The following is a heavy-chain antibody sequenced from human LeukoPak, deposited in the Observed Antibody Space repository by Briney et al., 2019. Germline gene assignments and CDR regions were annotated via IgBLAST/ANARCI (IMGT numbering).Heavy chain of an antibody. D-gene: IGHD5-12*01. J-gene: IGHJ6*02. V-gene: IGHV3-21*01. Sequence: PGGSLRLSCAASGFTFSGYAMNWVRQAPGKGLEWVSSISSSSSYIYYADSVKGRFTISRDNAKNSLYLQMNSLRAEDTAVYYCARESIVAMEDYGMDVWGQGTTVTVSS. CDR3: ARESIVAMEDYGMDV. CDR2: ISSSSSYI. CDR1: GFTFSGYA.